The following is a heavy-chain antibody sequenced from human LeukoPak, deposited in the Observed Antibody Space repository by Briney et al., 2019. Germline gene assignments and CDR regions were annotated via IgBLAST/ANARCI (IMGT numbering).Heavy chain of an antibody. V-gene: IGHV3-9*01. D-gene: IGHD3-10*01. Sequence: GGSLRLSCAASGFTFDDYAMHWVRQAPGKGLEWVSGISWSSGSIGYADSVKGRFTISRDNAKNSLYLQMNSLRAEDTALYYCAKGAYGSGSRMDVWGQGTTVTVSS. J-gene: IGHJ6*02. CDR2: ISWSSGSI. CDR1: GFTFDDYA. CDR3: AKGAYGSGSRMDV.